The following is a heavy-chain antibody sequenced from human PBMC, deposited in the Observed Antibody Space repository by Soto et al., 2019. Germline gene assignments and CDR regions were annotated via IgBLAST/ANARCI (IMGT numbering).Heavy chain of an antibody. Sequence: SVKVSCKASGGTFSSYAISWVRQAPGQGLEWMGGIIPIFGTANYAQKFQGRVTITANESTSTAYMELSSLRSEDTAVYYCARVDTAMEHYYYGMDVWGQGTTVTVSS. CDR2: IIPIFGTA. J-gene: IGHJ6*02. CDR1: GGTFSSYA. CDR3: ARVDTAMEHYYYGMDV. D-gene: IGHD5-18*01. V-gene: IGHV1-69*13.